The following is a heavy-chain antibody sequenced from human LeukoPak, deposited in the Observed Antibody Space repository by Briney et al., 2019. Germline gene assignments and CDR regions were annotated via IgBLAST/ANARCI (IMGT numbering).Heavy chain of an antibody. CDR1: GYTFTGYY. D-gene: IGHD4-23*01. CDR3: ARTPLTTVVTLNFDY. CDR2: INPNSGGT. V-gene: IGHV1-2*02. J-gene: IGHJ4*02. Sequence: ASVKVSCKASGYTFTGYYMHWVRQAPGQGLEWMGWINPNSGGTNYAQMFQGRVTMTRDTSISTAYMELSRLRSDDTAVYYCARTPLTTVVTLNFDYWGQGTLVTVSS.